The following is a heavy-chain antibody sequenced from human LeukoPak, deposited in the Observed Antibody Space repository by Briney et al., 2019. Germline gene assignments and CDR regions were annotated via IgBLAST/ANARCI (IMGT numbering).Heavy chain of an antibody. CDR2: INPNSGGT. V-gene: IGHV1-2*02. Sequence: ASVKVSCKASGYTFTGYYMHWVRQAPGQGREWMGWINPNSGGTNYAQKFQGRVTMTRDTSISTAYMELSRLRSDDTAVYYCARGGFLEWLLSLYYFDYWGQGTLVTVSS. D-gene: IGHD3-3*01. CDR1: GYTFTGYY. CDR3: ARGGFLEWLLSLYYFDY. J-gene: IGHJ4*02.